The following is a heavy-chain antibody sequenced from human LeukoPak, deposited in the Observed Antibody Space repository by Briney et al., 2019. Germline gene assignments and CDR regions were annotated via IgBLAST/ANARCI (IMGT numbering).Heavy chain of an antibody. J-gene: IGHJ6*03. Sequence: GGSLRLSCAASGFTFSRYSMNWVGQAPGKRLEWVSYISSTSSTIYYADSVKGRFTISRDTAKNSLYLQMNSLRAEDTAVYSCARGDYGDYWNYYYMDVWGKGTTVTVSS. D-gene: IGHD4-17*01. CDR1: GFTFSRYS. CDR2: ISSTSSTI. CDR3: ARGDYGDYWNYYYMDV. V-gene: IGHV3-48*01.